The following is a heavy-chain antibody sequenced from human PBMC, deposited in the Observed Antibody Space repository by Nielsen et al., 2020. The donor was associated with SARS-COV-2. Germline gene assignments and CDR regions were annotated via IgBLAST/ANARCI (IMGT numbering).Heavy chain of an antibody. J-gene: IGHJ4*02. D-gene: IGHD6-19*01. CDR3: ARAPYSSGWPTYFDF. V-gene: IGHV1-18*04. Sequence: ASVKVSCKASGYTFTGYYMHWVRQAPGQGLEWMGWISAYNGNTNYAQKLQGRVTMTTDTSTSTAYMELRSLRSDDTALYYCARAPYSSGWPTYFDFWGRGTLVTVSS. CDR2: ISAYNGNT. CDR1: GYTFTGYY.